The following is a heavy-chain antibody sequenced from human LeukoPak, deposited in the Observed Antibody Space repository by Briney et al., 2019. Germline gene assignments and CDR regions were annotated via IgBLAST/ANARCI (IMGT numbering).Heavy chain of an antibody. CDR2: FYSGGDT. D-gene: IGHD3-3*02. CDR1: GLRFRNYG. J-gene: IGHJ2*01. V-gene: IGHV3-53*01. CDR3: ARDSTGYWYFDL. Sequence: GGSLRLSCAASGLRFRNYGMHWVRQAPGKGLEWVSVFYSGGDTHYADSVKGRFTISRDNSKNTLYLQMNSLRAEDTAVYYCARDSTGYWYFDLWGRGTLVSVSS.